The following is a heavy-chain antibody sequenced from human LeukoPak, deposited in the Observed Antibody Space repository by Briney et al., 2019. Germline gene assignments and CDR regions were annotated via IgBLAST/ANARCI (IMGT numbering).Heavy chain of an antibody. V-gene: IGHV3-53*01. CDR1: GFTVSSNY. CDR3: ARGSLDYGAGSYVDY. CDR2: IYSGGST. J-gene: IGHJ4*02. Sequence: GGSLRLSCAASGFTVSSNYMSWVRQAPGKGLEWVSVIYSGGSTYYADSVKGRFTISRDNSKNTLYLQMNSLRAEDTAVYYCARGSLDYGAGSYVDYWGQGALVTVSS. D-gene: IGHD3-10*01.